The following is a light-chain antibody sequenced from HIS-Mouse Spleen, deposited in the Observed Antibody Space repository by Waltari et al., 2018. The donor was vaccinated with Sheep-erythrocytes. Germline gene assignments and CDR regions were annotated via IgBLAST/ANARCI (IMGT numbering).Light chain of an antibody. Sequence: DIQMTQSPFSVSASVGDRVTIICRAGQGISSWLAWYPQKPGKAPKVLIYAASSLQSGVPSRFSGSGSGTDFTLTNRSLQPEDFATYYCQQANSFPIAFGQGTRLEIK. J-gene: IGKJ5*01. CDR2: AAS. V-gene: IGKV1-12*01. CDR3: QQANSFPIA. CDR1: QGISSW.